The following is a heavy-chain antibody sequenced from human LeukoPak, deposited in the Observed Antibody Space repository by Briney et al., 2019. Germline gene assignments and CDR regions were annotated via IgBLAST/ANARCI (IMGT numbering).Heavy chain of an antibody. D-gene: IGHD3-22*01. J-gene: IGHJ1*01. Sequence: PSETLSLTCTVSGDSISSSTYYWGWIRQPPGKGLEWIGNIYYSGSTYYNPSLKSRVTISVDTSKNQFSLKLSSVTAADTAVYYCARTYYYDSSGVQYFQHWGQGTLVTVSS. CDR2: IYYSGST. CDR1: GDSISSSTYY. CDR3: ARTYYYDSSGVQYFQH. V-gene: IGHV4-39*01.